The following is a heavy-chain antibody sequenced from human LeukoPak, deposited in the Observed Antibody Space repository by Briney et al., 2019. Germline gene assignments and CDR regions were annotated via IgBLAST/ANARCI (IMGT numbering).Heavy chain of an antibody. Sequence: GGSLRLPCSASGFSFYDYAMSWVRQAPGKGLEWVGFIRSKIYGGTTEYAASVKGRFIISRDDSKRIAYLQMDSLKTEDTAVYYCTSRRFRTEDLGYWGQGILVTVSS. CDR1: GFSFYDYA. D-gene: IGHD3/OR15-3a*01. J-gene: IGHJ4*02. V-gene: IGHV3-49*04. CDR2: IRSKIYGGTT. CDR3: TSRRFRTEDLGY.